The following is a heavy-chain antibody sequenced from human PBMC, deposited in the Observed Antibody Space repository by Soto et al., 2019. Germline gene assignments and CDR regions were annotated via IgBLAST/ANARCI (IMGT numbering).Heavy chain of an antibody. V-gene: IGHV3-23*01. CDR1: GFTFSNYA. D-gene: IGHD5-12*01. Sequence: EVQLLESGGGLVQPGGSLRLSCAASGFTFSNYAMSWVRQAPGKGLEWVSAISSSGDIPYYADSVKGRFTVSRDNSKNTLYLQMNSLRVEDTAIYYCARNTITNPNYWGQGTLVTVSS. CDR3: ARNTITNPNY. J-gene: IGHJ4*02. CDR2: ISSSGDIP.